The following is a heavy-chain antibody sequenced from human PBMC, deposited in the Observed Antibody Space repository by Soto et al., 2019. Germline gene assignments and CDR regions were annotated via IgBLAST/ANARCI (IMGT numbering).Heavy chain of an antibody. CDR1: GFTFSSYW. CDR3: GRGVGMFTLGGGDGVAIPNPQYYYSSYMDV. J-gene: IGHJ6*03. CDR2: IKQDGSEK. Sequence: GGSLRLSCAASGFTFSSYWMSWVRQAPGKGLEWVANIKQDGSEKYYVDSVKGRFTISRDNAKNSLYLQMNSWRAEDRVVYYCGRGVGMFTLGGGDGVAIPNPQYYYSSYMDVWAKGPTLTVSS. D-gene: IGHD3-16*01. V-gene: IGHV3-7*01.